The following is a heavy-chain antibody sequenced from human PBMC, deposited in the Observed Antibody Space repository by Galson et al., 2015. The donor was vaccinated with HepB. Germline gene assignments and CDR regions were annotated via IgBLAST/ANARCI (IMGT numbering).Heavy chain of an antibody. Sequence: SLRLSCAASGFTFSSYWMHWVRQVPGKGLVWVSRINTDGSTTNYADSVKGRFTISRDNAKNTLYLQMNSLRAEDTAVYYCARVGVGWGVDYWVQGVLVTVSS. J-gene: IGHJ4*02. CDR3: ARVGVGWGVDY. CDR1: GFTFSSYW. V-gene: IGHV3-74*01. D-gene: IGHD3-16*01. CDR2: INTDGSTT.